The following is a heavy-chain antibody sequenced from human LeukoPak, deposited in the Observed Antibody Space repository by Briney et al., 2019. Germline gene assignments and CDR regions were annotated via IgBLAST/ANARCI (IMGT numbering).Heavy chain of an antibody. V-gene: IGHV1-3*01. Sequence: ASVKVSCKASGYTFTSYAIHWVRQAPGQRLEWMGWISAGNGNTKYSQNFQGRVTFISNTSATTAFMEPSSLRSEDAAVYYCARDSGSGSNDYWGQGTLVTVSS. CDR3: ARDSGSGSNDY. D-gene: IGHD1-26*01. CDR1: GYTFTSYA. J-gene: IGHJ4*02. CDR2: ISAGNGNT.